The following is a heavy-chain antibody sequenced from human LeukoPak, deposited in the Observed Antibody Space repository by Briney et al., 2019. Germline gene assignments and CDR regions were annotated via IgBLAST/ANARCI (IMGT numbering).Heavy chain of an antibody. CDR3: AREEVGAFDY. Sequence: SETLSLTCTVSGGSISSGSYYWSWIRQPAGKGLEWIGRIYTSGSTNYNPSLKSRVTMSVDTSKNQFPLKLSSVTAADTAVYYCAREEVGAFDYWGQGTLVTVSS. D-gene: IGHD1-26*01. CDR2: IYTSGST. V-gene: IGHV4-61*02. J-gene: IGHJ4*02. CDR1: GGSISSGSYY.